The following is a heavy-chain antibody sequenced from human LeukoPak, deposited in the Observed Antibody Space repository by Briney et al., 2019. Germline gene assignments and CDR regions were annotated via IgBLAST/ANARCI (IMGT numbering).Heavy chain of an antibody. J-gene: IGHJ6*02. CDR2: IYSSGST. CDR3: ARAAQVVAAYYYYYYGMDV. V-gene: IGHV4-4*07. CDR1: GGSISSYY. Sequence: SETLSLTCTVSGGSISSYYWSWIRQPAGKGLEWIGRIYSSGSTNYNPSLKSRVTISVDTSKNQFSLKLSSVTAADTAVYYCARAAQVVAAYYYYYYGMDVWGQGTTVTVSS. D-gene: IGHD2-15*01.